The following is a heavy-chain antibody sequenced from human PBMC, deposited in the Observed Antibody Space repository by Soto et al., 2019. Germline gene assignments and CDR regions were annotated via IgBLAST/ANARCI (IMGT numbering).Heavy chain of an antibody. CDR3: ARGGPLELHPDYYYYGMDV. V-gene: IGHV1-18*01. CDR1: GYTFTSYG. J-gene: IGHJ6*02. D-gene: IGHD1-7*01. Sequence: ASVKVSCKASGYTFTSYGISWVRQAPGQGLEWMGWISAYNGNTNYAQKLQGRVTMTTDTSTSTAYMELRSLGSDDTAVYYCARGGPLELHPDYYYYGMDVWGQGTTVTVSS. CDR2: ISAYNGNT.